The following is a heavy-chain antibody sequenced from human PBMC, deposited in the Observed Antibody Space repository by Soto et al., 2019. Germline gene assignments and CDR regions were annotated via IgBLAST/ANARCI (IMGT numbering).Heavy chain of an antibody. CDR3: ATSRGSGRLDN. D-gene: IGHD3-10*01. J-gene: IGHJ4*02. V-gene: IGHV4-4*02. Sequence: QVQLQESGPGLVKPSGTLSLTCAFSGTSISSSNWLTWVRQPPGKGLEWIGEIYNSGSTNENPSLMSRVTILLDKSKNHFSLRLSSVTAADTAVYYCATSRGSGRLDNWGQGTIVTVSS. CDR1: GTSISSSNW. CDR2: IYNSGST.